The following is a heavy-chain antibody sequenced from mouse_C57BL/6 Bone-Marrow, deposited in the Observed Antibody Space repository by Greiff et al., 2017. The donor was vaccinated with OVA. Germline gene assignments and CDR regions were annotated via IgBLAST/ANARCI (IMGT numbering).Heavy chain of an antibody. CDR2: INPYNGGT. J-gene: IGHJ2*01. CDR3: AQAPFIPGDY. Sequence: VQLKQSGPVLVKPGASVKMSCKASGYTFTDYYMNWVKQSHGKSLEWIGVINPYNGGTSYNQKFKGKATLTVDKSSSTAYMELNSLTSEDSAVYYCAQAPFIPGDYWGQGTTLTVSS. D-gene: IGHD1-2*01. V-gene: IGHV1-19*01. CDR1: GYTFTDYY.